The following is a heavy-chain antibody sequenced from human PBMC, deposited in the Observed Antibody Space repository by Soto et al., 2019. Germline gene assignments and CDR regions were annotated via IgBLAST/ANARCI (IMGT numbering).Heavy chain of an antibody. CDR3: ARDRVVASYLVYDFDY. Sequence: ASVKVSCTASGYTFTSYGISWVRQAPGQGLEWMGWISAYNGNKNYAQKLQGRVTMTTDTSTSTAYMELRSLRSDDTAVYYCARDRVVASYLVYDFDYWGQGTLVTVSS. V-gene: IGHV1-18*01. J-gene: IGHJ4*02. CDR1: GYTFTSYG. D-gene: IGHD1-26*01. CDR2: ISAYNGNK.